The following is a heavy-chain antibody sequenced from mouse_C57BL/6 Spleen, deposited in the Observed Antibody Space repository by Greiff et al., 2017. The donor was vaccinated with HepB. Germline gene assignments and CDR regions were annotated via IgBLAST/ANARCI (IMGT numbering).Heavy chain of an antibody. V-gene: IGHV1-76*01. J-gene: IGHJ1*03. CDR1: GFTFTDYY. CDR3: EREKCYDYDVDFEV. D-gene: IGHD2-4*01. CDR2: IYPGSGNT. Sequence: HVQLQQSGAELVRPGASVKLSCKASGFTFTDYYLYWVKQSPGQGLEWIARIYPGSGNTYYNEKFKGKATLTAEISSYTAYMQLSSLTSEESAVYCCEREKCYDYDVDFEVWGTGTTVTVSS.